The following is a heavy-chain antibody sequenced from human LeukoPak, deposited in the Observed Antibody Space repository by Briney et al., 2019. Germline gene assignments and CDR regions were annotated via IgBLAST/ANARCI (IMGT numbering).Heavy chain of an antibody. V-gene: IGHV4-31*03. Sequence: SQTLSLTCTVSGGSISSGGYYWSWIRQHPGKGLEWIGYIYSSGSTYYNPSLKSRVTISVDTSKNQFSLKLSSVTAADTAVYYCAREVVAATYNWFDPWGQGTLVTVSS. CDR2: IYSSGST. D-gene: IGHD2-15*01. CDR3: AREVVAATYNWFDP. J-gene: IGHJ5*02. CDR1: GGSISSGGYY.